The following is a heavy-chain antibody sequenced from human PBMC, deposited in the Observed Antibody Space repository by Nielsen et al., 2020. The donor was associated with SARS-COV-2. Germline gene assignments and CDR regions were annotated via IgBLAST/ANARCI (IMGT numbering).Heavy chain of an antibody. J-gene: IGHJ4*02. V-gene: IGHV3-7*01. D-gene: IGHD6-6*01. CDR3: ARDNSSSSLDY. Sequence: GGSLRLSCAAFGFTFSSYWMSWVRQAPGKGLEWVANIKQDGSEKYYVDSVKGRFTISRDNAKNSLYLQMNSLRAEDTAVYYCARDNSSSSLDYWGQGTLVTVSS. CDR2: IKQDGSEK. CDR1: GFTFSSYW.